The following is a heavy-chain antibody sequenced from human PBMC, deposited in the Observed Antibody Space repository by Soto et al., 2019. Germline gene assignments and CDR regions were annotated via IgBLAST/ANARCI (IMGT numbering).Heavy chain of an antibody. CDR1: GFSFSVYG. D-gene: IGHD2-15*01. CDR2: IWYDASKQ. J-gene: IGHJ4*02. Sequence: GGSLRLSCETSGFSFSVYGMHWVRQAPGKGLEWVAVIWYDASKQFYAASVEGRFTISRDNSKAILYLQMNSLRAEDTAVYYCAAWAEGATEVHWGQGTLVTVSS. CDR3: AAWAEGATEVH. V-gene: IGHV3-33*01.